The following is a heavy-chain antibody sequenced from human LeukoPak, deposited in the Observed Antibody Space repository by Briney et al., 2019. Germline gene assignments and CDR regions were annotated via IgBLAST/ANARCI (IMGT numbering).Heavy chain of an antibody. CDR1: GFTFSSYW. J-gene: IGHJ4*02. V-gene: IGHV3-74*01. Sequence: GGSLRLSCAASGFTFSSYWMHWVRQAPGKGLVWVSRISSDGSSTTYADSVEGRFTISRDNAKNTLFVQMNSLRAEDTAVYYCARAYIKAFDQWGQGTLVTVSS. CDR2: ISSDGSST. D-gene: IGHD3-16*01. CDR3: ARAYIKAFDQ.